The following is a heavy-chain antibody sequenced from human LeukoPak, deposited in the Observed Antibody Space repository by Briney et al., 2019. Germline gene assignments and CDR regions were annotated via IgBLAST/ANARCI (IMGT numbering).Heavy chain of an antibody. Sequence: SETLSLTCTVSGGSISSYYWSWIRQPTGKGLEWIGYIYYSGTTNNNPSLKSRLTISVDTSKNQFSLKLNSVTAADTAVYYCARHGFGSWAVDGSGSAELINWGQGALVTVSS. D-gene: IGHD3-10*01. CDR2: IYYSGTT. CDR1: GGSISSYY. V-gene: IGHV4-59*08. J-gene: IGHJ4*02. CDR3: ARHGFGSWAVDGSGSAELIN.